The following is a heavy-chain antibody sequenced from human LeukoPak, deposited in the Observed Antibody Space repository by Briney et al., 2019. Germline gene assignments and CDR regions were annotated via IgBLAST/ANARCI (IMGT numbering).Heavy chain of an antibody. CDR3: AREGSVAAAGSYFDY. CDR2: INPSNGNT. D-gene: IGHD6-25*01. Sequence: ASVKVSCKASSYTFTGYGISWVRQAPGQGLEWMGWINPSNGNTNYAQKFQGRVTMTTDTSTTTAYMELRSLRFDDTAVYYCAREGSVAAAGSYFDYWGQGTLVTVSS. CDR1: SYTFTGYG. J-gene: IGHJ4*02. V-gene: IGHV1-18*01.